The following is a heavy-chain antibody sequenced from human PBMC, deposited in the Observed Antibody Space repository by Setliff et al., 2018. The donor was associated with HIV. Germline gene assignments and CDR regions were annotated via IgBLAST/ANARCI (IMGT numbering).Heavy chain of an antibody. CDR3: VRSLSGNSSTYYWAFDF. CDR1: GFTFTSHS. Sequence: GESLKISCVTSGFTFTSHSMNWVRLRPGKGLEWVASISGSGTYTHYSDSVRGRFTVSRDNAKNSLWLQLDSLKVEDTALYFCVRSLSGNSSTYYWAFDFWGQGAPVTVSS. V-gene: IGHV3-21*01. D-gene: IGHD3-22*01. J-gene: IGHJ4*02. CDR2: ISGSGTYT.